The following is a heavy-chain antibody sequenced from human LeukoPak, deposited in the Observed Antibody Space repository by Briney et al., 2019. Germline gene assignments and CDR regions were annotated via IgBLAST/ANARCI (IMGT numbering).Heavy chain of an antibody. D-gene: IGHD6-19*01. V-gene: IGHV3-21*01. CDR1: GFTFSSYS. CDR3: AKVQGAVAGVAYFDY. CDR2: ISSSSSYI. J-gene: IGHJ4*02. Sequence: GGSLRLSCAASGFTFSSYSMNWARQAPGKGLEWVSSISSSSSYIYYADSVKGRFTISRDNAENSLYLQMNSLRAEDTAVYYCAKVQGAVAGVAYFDYWGQGTLVTVSS.